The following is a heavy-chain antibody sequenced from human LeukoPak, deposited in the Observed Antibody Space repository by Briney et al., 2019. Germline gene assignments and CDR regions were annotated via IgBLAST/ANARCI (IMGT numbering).Heavy chain of an antibody. CDR2: INHSGST. Sequence: PSETLSLTCTVSGDSFNNGLYWSWIRQPPGKGLEWIGEINHSGSTNYNPSLKSRVTISVDTSKNQFSLKLSSVTAADTAVYYCAREGYYGGGDYWGQGTLVTVSS. V-gene: IGHV4-34*01. CDR1: GDSFNNGLY. D-gene: IGHD3-10*01. J-gene: IGHJ4*02. CDR3: AREGYYGGGDY.